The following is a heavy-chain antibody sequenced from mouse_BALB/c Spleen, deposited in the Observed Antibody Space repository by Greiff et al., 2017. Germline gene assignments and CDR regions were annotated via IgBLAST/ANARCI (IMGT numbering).Heavy chain of an antibody. D-gene: IGHD1-1*01. CDR1: GFNIKDTY. J-gene: IGHJ3*01. Sequence: VQLKESGAELVKPGASVKLSCTASGFNIKDTYMHWVKQRPEQGLEWIGRIDPANGNTKYDPKFQGKATITADTSSNTAYLQLSSLTSEDTAVYYCARPPSTVVAPWGQGTLVTVSA. CDR3: ARPPSTVVAP. V-gene: IGHV14-3*02. CDR2: IDPANGNT.